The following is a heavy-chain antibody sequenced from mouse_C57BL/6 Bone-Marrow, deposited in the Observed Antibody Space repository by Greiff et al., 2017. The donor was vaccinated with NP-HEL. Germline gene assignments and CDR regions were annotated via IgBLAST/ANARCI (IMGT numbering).Heavy chain of an antibody. CDR3: ARGQTGLFAY. Sequence: VQLQQSGPELVKPGASVKISCKASGYTFTDYYMNWVKQSHGKSLEWIGDINPNNGGTSYNQKFKGKATLTVDKSSSTAYMELRSLTSEDSAVYYCARGQTGLFAYWGQGTLVTVSA. CDR1: GYTFTDYY. J-gene: IGHJ3*01. V-gene: IGHV1-26*01. CDR2: INPNNGGT. D-gene: IGHD4-1*01.